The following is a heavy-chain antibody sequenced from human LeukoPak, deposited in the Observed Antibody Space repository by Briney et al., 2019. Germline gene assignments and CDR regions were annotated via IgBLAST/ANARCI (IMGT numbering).Heavy chain of an antibody. CDR2: INHSGST. Sequence: SETLSLTYAVYGGSFSGYYWSWIRQPPGKGLEWIGEINHSGSTNYNPSLKSRVTISVDTSKNQFSLKLTAMTAADTAVYYCARGFGRGVGYWGQGTLVTVSS. CDR3: ARGFGRGVGY. D-gene: IGHD3-10*01. CDR1: GGSFSGYY. J-gene: IGHJ4*02. V-gene: IGHV4-34*01.